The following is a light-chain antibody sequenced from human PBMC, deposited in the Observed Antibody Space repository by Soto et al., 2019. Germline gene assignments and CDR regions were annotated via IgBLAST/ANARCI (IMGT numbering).Light chain of an antibody. CDR1: SGDIGSYNR. CDR3: TSYAGSYTLWV. CDR2: EVT. J-gene: IGLJ3*02. Sequence: QSVLTQPASVSGSPGQSITISCTGTSGDIGSYNRVSWYQQHPGKAPKLIIYEVTDRPSGVPSRFSGSKSGNTASLTISGLLAADEADYYCTSYAGSYTLWVFGGGTKVTVL. V-gene: IGLV2-14*01.